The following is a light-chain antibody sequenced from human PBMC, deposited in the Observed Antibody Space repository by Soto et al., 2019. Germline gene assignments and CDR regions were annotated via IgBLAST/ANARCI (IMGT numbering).Light chain of an antibody. CDR1: QSVSSNF. CDR2: GAS. V-gene: IGKV3-20*01. Sequence: EIGLTQSPGTLSLSPGERATLSCNASQSVSSNFLAWYQRNPGQAPRLLIYGASYRATDIPYRFSGGGSGTDFTLTITRLEPEDFAVYYCQQYGTSPQTFGQGTKVEI. CDR3: QQYGTSPQT. J-gene: IGKJ1*01.